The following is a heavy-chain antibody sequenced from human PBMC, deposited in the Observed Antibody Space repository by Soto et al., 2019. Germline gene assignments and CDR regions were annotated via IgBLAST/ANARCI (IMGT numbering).Heavy chain of an antibody. CDR1: GNTLAEMS. Sequence: QVALVQSGAEVKKPGASVKVSCKMSGNTLAEMSIHWVRQSPGKGIEWLGGFDPEDGETIYSQSFKDRFIMTVDTSTETAYMELSSLRSGDTATYFCATDPYELQSGVVKDFWGQGTLVTVSS. J-gene: IGHJ4*02. CDR2: FDPEDGET. D-gene: IGHD2-21*01. V-gene: IGHV1-24*01. CDR3: ATDPYELQSGVVKDF.